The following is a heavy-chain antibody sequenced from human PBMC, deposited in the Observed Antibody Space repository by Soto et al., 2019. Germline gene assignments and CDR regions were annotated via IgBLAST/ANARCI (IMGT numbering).Heavy chain of an antibody. V-gene: IGHV4-59*08. CDR2: IYYGGSA. J-gene: IGHJ4*02. CDR3: ARGGHCTNGVCSALDY. D-gene: IGHD2-8*01. CDR1: GGSISTYY. Sequence: QVQLQESGPGLVKPSETLSLTCTVSGGSISTYYWNWIRQPPGKGLEWIGYIYYGGSANYNPSLKSRFTISVDTSNKQFSLKLSSVTAADTAVYYCARGGHCTNGVCSALDYWGQGTLVPVSS.